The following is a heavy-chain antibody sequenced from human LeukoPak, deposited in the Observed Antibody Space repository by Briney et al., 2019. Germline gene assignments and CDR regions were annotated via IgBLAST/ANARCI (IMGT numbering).Heavy chain of an antibody. J-gene: IGHJ5*02. CDR2: ISAYNGNT. D-gene: IGHD1-26*01. CDR3: ARDAPTWELLRSVWFDP. V-gene: IGHV1-18*01. Sequence: APVKVSCKASGYTFTSYGISWVRQAPGQGLEWMGGISAYNGNTNYAQKLQGRVTMTPDTSTSTAYMELRSLRSDDTAVYYCARDAPTWELLRSVWFDPWGQGTLVTVSS. CDR1: GYTFTSYG.